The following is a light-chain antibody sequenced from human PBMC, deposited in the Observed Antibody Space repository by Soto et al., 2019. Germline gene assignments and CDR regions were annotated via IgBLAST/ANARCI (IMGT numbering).Light chain of an antibody. V-gene: IGKV1-16*02. CDR3: QQYHSYPLT. Sequence: DIQMTQSPSSLSASVGDRVTITCRASQGIRNYLAWFQQIPGKATKSLIYAASTLQSGVPSKFSGSGSGTDFTLTISSLQPEDVVTYYCQQYHSYPLTFGGGTKVEIK. J-gene: IGKJ4*02. CDR2: AAS. CDR1: QGIRNY.